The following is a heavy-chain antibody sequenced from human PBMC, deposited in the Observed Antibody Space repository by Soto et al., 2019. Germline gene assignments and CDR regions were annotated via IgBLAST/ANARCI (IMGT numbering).Heavy chain of an antibody. CDR2: IYYSGST. D-gene: IGHD2-2*01. J-gene: IGHJ6*02. CDR1: GVSISSGGYY. V-gene: IGHV4-31*03. Sequence: QVQLQESGPGLVKPSQTLSLTCTVSGVSISSGGYYWSWSRQHPGKCLEWIGYIYYSGSTYYNPSLKSRVTISVDTSKKQFSLKLSSVTASDTAVYYCARDPPCQPGSDGMDVWGQGTTVTVSS. CDR3: ARDPPCQPGSDGMDV.